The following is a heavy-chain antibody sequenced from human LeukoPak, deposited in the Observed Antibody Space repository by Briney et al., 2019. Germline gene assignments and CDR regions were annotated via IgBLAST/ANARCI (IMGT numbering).Heavy chain of an antibody. Sequence: GGSLRLSCAASGFTFSDYYMSWIRQAPGKGLEWVSYISSSGSTIYYADSVKSRFTISRDNAKNSLYLQMNSLRAEDTAVYYCAREKLYDYVWGSYDYWGQGTLVTVSS. CDR3: AREKLYDYVWGSYDY. J-gene: IGHJ4*02. CDR2: ISSSGSTI. D-gene: IGHD3-16*01. V-gene: IGHV3-11*01. CDR1: GFTFSDYY.